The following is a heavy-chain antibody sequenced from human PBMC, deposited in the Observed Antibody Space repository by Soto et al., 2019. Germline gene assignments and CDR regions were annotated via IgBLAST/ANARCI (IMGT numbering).Heavy chain of an antibody. J-gene: IGHJ6*02. Sequence: GASVKVSCKASGYTFTSYYMHWVRQAPGQGLEWMGIINPSGGSTSYAQKFQGRVTMTRDTSTSTVYMELSSLRSEDTAVYYCARVAMVRGVSEYYGMDVWGQGTTVTVSS. V-gene: IGHV1-46*01. CDR3: ARVAMVRGVSEYYGMDV. CDR2: INPSGGST. CDR1: GYTFTSYY. D-gene: IGHD3-10*01.